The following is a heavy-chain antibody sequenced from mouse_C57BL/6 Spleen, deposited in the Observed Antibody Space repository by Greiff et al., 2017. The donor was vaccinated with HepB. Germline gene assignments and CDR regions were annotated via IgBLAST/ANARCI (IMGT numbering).Heavy chain of an antibody. V-gene: IGHV3-6*01. Sequence: EVQLQQSGPGLVKPSQSLSLTCSVTGYSITSGYYWNWIRQFPGNKLEWMGYISYDGSNNYNPSLKNRISITRDTSKNQFFLKLNSVTTEDTATYYCARGDYDYLYAMDYWGQGTSVTVSS. D-gene: IGHD2-4*01. CDR3: ARGDYDYLYAMDY. CDR1: GYSITSGYY. J-gene: IGHJ4*01. CDR2: ISYDGSN.